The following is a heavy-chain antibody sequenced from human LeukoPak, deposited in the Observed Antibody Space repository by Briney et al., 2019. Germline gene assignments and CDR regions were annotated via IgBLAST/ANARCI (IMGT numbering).Heavy chain of an antibody. J-gene: IGHJ4*02. CDR3: ATLVYSGSRYHFDT. D-gene: IGHD1-26*01. V-gene: IGHV4-59*02. CDR1: NGAVKNYY. CDR2: FLYSGTT. Sequence: SETLSLTCSISNGAVKNYYWTWIRQLPGQGLEWIGNFLYSGTTTYRASLDSRLIISVDNSKNTVSLRLFSVTAADTAVYYCATLVYSGSRYHFDTWGQGTLVTVSS.